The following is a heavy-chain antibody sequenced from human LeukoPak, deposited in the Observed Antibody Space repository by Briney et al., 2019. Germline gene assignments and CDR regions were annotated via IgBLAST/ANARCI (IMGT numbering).Heavy chain of an antibody. CDR2: IYHSGST. CDR1: GYSISSGYY. D-gene: IGHD3-10*01. Sequence: KSSETLSLTCTVSGYSISSGYYWGWIRQPPGKGLEWIGSIYHSGSTYYNPSLKSRVTISVDTSKNQFSLKLSSVTAADTAVYYCARDRDYGSGSYYKGIFDYWGQGTLVTVSS. CDR3: ARDRDYGSGSYYKGIFDY. J-gene: IGHJ4*02. V-gene: IGHV4-38-2*02.